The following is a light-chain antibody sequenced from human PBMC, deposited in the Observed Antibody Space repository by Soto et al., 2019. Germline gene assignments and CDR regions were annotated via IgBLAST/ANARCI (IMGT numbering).Light chain of an antibody. V-gene: IGLV3-21*02. J-gene: IGLJ1*01. CDR1: NIGSKS. Sequence: SYELTQPPSVSVAPGQTARITCGGDNIGSKSVHWYQQKPGQAPVLVVYDDSDRPSGSPERCSGSNSGNTATLTISRVEAGDEADYYCQVWDSSSDHPGVFGTGTKVTVL. CDR3: QVWDSSSDHPGV. CDR2: DDS.